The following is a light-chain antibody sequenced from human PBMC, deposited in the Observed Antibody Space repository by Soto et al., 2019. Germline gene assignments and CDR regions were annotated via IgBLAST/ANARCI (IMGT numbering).Light chain of an antibody. J-gene: IGKJ4*01. V-gene: IGKV4-1*01. CDR3: QQYYTTLT. CDR2: WAS. CDR1: QSVLLTSNNKNY. Sequence: DIVMTQSPDSLAVSLGERATINCKSSQSVLLTSNNKNYLAWYKQKPGQPPKVLISWASTRESGVPDRFSGSGSGTDFTLTITSLQAEDVAVYYWQQYYTTLTFGRGTKVEIK.